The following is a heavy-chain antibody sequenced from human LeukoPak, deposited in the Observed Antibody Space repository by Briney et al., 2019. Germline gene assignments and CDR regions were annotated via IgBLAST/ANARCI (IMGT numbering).Heavy chain of an antibody. Sequence: PGGSLRLSCAASGFTVSSYYMSWVRQAPGKGLEWVLIIYSGGSTYYTASVKDRFTFSRDNSKNTLYLQMNSLRAEDTAVYYCARERRGSAAFDIWGQGTMVIVSS. CDR3: ARERRGSAAFDI. CDR1: GFTVSSYY. CDR2: IYSGGST. J-gene: IGHJ3*02. V-gene: IGHV3-66*01.